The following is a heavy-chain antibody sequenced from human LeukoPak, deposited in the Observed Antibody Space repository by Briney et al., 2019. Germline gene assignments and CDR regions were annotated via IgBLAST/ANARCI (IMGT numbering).Heavy chain of an antibody. Sequence: GGSLRLSCAASGFTFSNYGMHWVRQAPGKGLEWVAVIWYDGSSKYYADSVKGRFTISRDNSNNTLNLQMNSLRGEDTAVYYCAANFDLWGQGTLVTVSS. CDR1: GFTFSNYG. CDR2: IWYDGSSK. J-gene: IGHJ4*02. CDR3: AANFDL. V-gene: IGHV3-33*01.